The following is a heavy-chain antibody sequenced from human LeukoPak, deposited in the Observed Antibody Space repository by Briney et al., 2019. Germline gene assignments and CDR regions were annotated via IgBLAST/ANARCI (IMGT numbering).Heavy chain of an antibody. CDR2: MNPNSGNT. D-gene: IGHD3-10*01. J-gene: IGHJ6*02. CDR3: ARGDSGYFFYYGLDV. CDR1: GYTFTIYD. V-gene: IGHV1-8*01. Sequence: ASVKVSCKASGYTFTIYDINWVRQATGQGLEWMGWMNPNSGNTGYAQKFQDRVTMTRNTSISTAYMELTRLTSEDTAVYYCARGDSGYFFYYGLDVWGQGTTVTVSS.